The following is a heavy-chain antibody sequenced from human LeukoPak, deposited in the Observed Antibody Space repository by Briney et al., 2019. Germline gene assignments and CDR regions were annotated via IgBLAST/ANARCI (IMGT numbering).Heavy chain of an antibody. V-gene: IGHV4-34*01. Sequence: SETLSLTCAVYGGSFSGYYWSWIRQPPGKGLEWIGEINHSGSTNYNPSLKSRVTISVDTSKNQFSLKLSSVTAADTAVYYCARAVVVRGRPSSRFYYYMDGWGKGTTVSVSS. CDR3: ARAVVVRGRPSSRFYYYMDG. D-gene: IGHD3-10*01. J-gene: IGHJ6*03. CDR1: GGSFSGYY. CDR2: INHSGST.